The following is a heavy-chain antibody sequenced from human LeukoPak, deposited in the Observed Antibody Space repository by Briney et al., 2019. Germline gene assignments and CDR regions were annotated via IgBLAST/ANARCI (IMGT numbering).Heavy chain of an antibody. CDR3: ARVGATDYYYGIDV. J-gene: IGHJ6*02. CDR1: GGTFSSYA. V-gene: IGHV1-69*04. Sequence: ASVKVSCKASGGTFSSYAISWVRQAPGQGLEWMGRIIPILGIANYAQKFQGRVTITADKSTSTAYMELGSLRSEDTAVYYCARVGATDYYYGIDVWGQGTTVTVSS. D-gene: IGHD1-26*01. CDR2: IIPILGIA.